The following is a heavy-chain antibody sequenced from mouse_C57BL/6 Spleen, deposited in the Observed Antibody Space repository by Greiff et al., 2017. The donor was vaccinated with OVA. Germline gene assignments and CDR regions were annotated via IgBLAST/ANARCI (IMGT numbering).Heavy chain of an antibody. V-gene: IGHV5-17*01. CDR2: ISSGSSTI. J-gene: IGHJ1*03. D-gene: IGHD2-12*01. CDR1: GFTFSDYG. CDR3: ANLLYH. Sequence: EVKLQESGGGLVKPGGSLKLSCAASGFTFSDYGMHWVRQAPEKGLEWVAYISSGSSTIYYEDKVKGRFTISRDNAKNTLFLQMTSLRSEDTAMYYCANLLYHWGTGTTVTVSS.